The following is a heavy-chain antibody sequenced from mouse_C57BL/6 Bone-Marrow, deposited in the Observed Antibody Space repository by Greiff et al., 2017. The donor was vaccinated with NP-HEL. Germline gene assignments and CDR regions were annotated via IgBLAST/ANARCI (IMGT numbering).Heavy chain of an antibody. CDR3: ARRENGYYVSWFAY. D-gene: IGHD2-3*01. Sequence: EVQLVESGPGLVKPSQSLSLTCSVTGYSITSGYYWNWIRQFPGNKLEWMGYISYDGSNNYNPSLKNRISITRDTSKNQFFLKLNSVTTEDTATYYCARRENGYYVSWFAYWGQGTLVTVSA. V-gene: IGHV3-6*01. J-gene: IGHJ3*01. CDR1: GYSITSGYY. CDR2: ISYDGSN.